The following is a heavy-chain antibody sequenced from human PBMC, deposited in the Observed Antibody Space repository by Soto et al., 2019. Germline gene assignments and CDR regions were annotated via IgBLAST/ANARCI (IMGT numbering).Heavy chain of an antibody. CDR2: IIPIFGTA. Sequence: SVKVSCKASGGTFSSYAISWVRQAPGQGLEWMGGIIPIFGTANYAQKFQGRVTITADESTSTAYMELSSLRSEDTAVYYCASVIPHKPPLAGYGMYVWGQGTTVTVSS. V-gene: IGHV1-69*13. CDR1: GGTFSSYA. J-gene: IGHJ6*02. CDR3: ASVIPHKPPLAGYGMYV. D-gene: IGHD3-16*02.